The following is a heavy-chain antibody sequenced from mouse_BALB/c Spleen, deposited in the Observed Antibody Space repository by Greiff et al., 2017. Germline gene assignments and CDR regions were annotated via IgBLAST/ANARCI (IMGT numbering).Heavy chain of an antibody. CDR1: GFTFSSYT. V-gene: IGHV5-12-2*01. J-gene: IGHJ3*01. CDR3: ARRYGNYDGAWFAY. D-gene: IGHD2-10*02. CDR2: ISNGGGST. Sequence: EVQLVESGGGLVQPGGSLKLSCAASGFTFSSYTMSWVRQTPEKRLEWVAYISNGGGSTYYPDTVKGRFTISRDNAKNTLYLQMSSLKSEDTAMYYWARRYGNYDGAWFAYWGQGTLVTVSA.